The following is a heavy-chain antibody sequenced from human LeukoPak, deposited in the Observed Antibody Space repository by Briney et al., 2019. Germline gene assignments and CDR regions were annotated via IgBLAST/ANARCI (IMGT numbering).Heavy chain of an antibody. CDR1: GFTFSGYW. Sequence: GGSLRLSCAASGFTFSGYWMHWVRQAPGKGLVWVSRINSDGSSTSYADSVKGRFTISRDNAKNTLYLQMNSLRAEDTAVYYCARGTDSGSPFDYWGQGTLVTVSS. V-gene: IGHV3-74*01. D-gene: IGHD1-26*01. CDR3: ARGTDSGSPFDY. CDR2: INSDGSST. J-gene: IGHJ4*02.